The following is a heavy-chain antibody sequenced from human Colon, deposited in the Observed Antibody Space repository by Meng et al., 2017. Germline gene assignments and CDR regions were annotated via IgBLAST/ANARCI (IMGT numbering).Heavy chain of an antibody. CDR2: IKHDGSEE. D-gene: IGHD1-26*01. Sequence: GESLKISCAASGFSFSSNFMSRVRQAPGKGLEWVASIKHDGSEEGYVDSVKGRFTISRDNTKNSLYLQMNSLRAEDTAVYYCAKNRVGHDFWGQGMLVTVSS. J-gene: IGHJ4*02. CDR3: AKNRVGHDF. CDR1: GFSFSSNF. V-gene: IGHV3-7*01.